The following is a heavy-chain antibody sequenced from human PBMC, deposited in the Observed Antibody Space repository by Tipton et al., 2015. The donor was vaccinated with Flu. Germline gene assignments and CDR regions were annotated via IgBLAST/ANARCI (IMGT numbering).Heavy chain of an antibody. CDR3: ARHVSGSYDY. CDR2: ISSNGGST. D-gene: IGHD1-26*01. J-gene: IGHJ4*02. V-gene: IGHV3-64*01. Sequence: SLRLSCAASGFTFSSYAMHWVRQAPGKGLEYVSAISSNGGSTYYANSVKGRFTISRDNSKNTLYLQMGSLRAEDMAVYYCARHVSGSYDYWGQGTLATVSS. CDR1: GFTFSSYA.